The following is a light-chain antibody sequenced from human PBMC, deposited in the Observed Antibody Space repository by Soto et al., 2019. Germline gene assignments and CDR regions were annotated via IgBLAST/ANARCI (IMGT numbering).Light chain of an antibody. V-gene: IGKV1-5*01. CDR3: QQYGTSPRT. CDR2: DAS. CDR1: QSISSW. J-gene: IGKJ1*01. Sequence: DIQMTQSPSTLSASVGDRVTITCRASQSISSWLAWYQQKPGKAPKLLIYDASSLETGVPSRFSGSGSGTDFTLTISRLEPEDFAVYYCQQYGTSPRTFGQGTKGDIK.